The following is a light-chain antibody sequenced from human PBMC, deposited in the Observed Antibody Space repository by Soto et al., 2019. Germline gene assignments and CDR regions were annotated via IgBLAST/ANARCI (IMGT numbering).Light chain of an antibody. Sequence: DIVMTQSPDSLAVSLGERATINCKSSQSVLYSSNNKNYLAWYQQKPGQPPKLLIYWASTRESGVPDRFSGSGSGTDFTLTISSLQAEDVAVYYCQQYYSTVLTFGPGTKVDIK. CDR3: QQYYSTVLT. J-gene: IGKJ3*01. CDR1: QSVLYSSNNKNY. CDR2: WAS. V-gene: IGKV4-1*01.